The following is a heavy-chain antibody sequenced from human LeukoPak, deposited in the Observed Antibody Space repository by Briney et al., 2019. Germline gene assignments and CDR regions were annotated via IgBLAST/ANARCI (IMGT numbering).Heavy chain of an antibody. D-gene: IGHD3-22*01. CDR3: ATTGYYYDSSGYGDAFDI. J-gene: IGHJ3*02. CDR1: GFTFSSYG. CDR2: ISAYNGNT. Sequence: GGSLRLSCAASGFTFSSYGMHWVRQAPGQGLEWMGWISAYNGNTNYAQKLQGRVTMTTDTSTSTAYMELRSLRSDDTAVYYCATTGYYYDSSGYGDAFDIWGQGTMVTVSP. V-gene: IGHV1-18*01.